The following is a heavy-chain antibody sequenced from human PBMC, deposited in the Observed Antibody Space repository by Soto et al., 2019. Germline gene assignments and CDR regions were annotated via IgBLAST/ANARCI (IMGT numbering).Heavy chain of an antibody. CDR3: AKVGYPEWVETKYYFDY. V-gene: IGHV3-23*01. Sequence: GGSLRLSCVGSGFTFSTYAMNWVRQAPGKGLEWVSGISGSGGSTYYADSVKGRFTVSRDNSKNTLYLQMNSLRAEDTAIYFCAKVGYPEWVETKYYFDYWGQGTLVTVSS. J-gene: IGHJ4*02. CDR1: GFTFSTYA. CDR2: ISGSGGST. D-gene: IGHD3-3*01.